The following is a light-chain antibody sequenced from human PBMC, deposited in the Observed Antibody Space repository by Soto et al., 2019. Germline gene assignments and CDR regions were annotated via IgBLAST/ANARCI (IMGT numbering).Light chain of an antibody. CDR3: SSYAGTYIV. CDR1: SSDIGGYNF. J-gene: IGLJ1*01. CDR2: VVS. V-gene: IGLV2-8*01. Sequence: QSVLTQPPSASGSPGQSVTISCTGTSSDIGGYNFVSWYQQHPGKAPKLMIYVVSQRPSGVPDRFSGSKSGNTASLTVSGLQAEDEADYYCSSYAGTYIVFGTGTKVTVL.